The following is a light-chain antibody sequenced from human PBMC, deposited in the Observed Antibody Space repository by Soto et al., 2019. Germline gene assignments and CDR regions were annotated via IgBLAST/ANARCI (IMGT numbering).Light chain of an antibody. J-gene: IGKJ5*01. V-gene: IGKV1-5*01. CDR1: QGISSW. Sequence: DLQMNQSPSSVSASVGDRLTITCRASQGISSWLAWYKQKAGKAPKLRIYAASSLQSGVPARFSGSGSGTEFTLTISSLQPDDFATYYCQQYNSYSLTFGRGTRLEIK. CDR2: AAS. CDR3: QQYNSYSLT.